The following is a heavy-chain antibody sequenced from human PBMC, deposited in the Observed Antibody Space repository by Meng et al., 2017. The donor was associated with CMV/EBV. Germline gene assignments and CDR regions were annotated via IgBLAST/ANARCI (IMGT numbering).Heavy chain of an antibody. CDR3: ARTPNLRSPDY. CDR1: GFSFSSFG. J-gene: IGHJ4*02. CDR2: ISASNNYI. D-gene: IGHD4-17*01. V-gene: IGHV3-21*01. Sequence: GGSLRLSCTASGFSFSSFGMNWVRQAPGKGLEWLSSISASNNYIYYAASVKGRFTISSDNAKNSLYLEMNSLRAEDTALYYCARTPNLRSPDYWGQGTLVTVSS.